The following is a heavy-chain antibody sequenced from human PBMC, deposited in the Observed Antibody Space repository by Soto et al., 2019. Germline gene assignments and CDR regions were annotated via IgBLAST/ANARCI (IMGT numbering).Heavy chain of an antibody. D-gene: IGHD1-1*01. V-gene: IGHV3-43*01. CDR1: GFNFRDYS. Sequence: EVHLVESGGVEVQPGGSLRLSCAASGFNFRDYSMHWVRQAPGKGLEWVSLINWDGTTKFYADSVKGRFTISRDNRKNSLYLQLNSLRTADTAFYYCTKEMSTIYFDSWGQGTLVTVSS. CDR2: INWDGTTK. CDR3: TKEMSTIYFDS. J-gene: IGHJ4*02.